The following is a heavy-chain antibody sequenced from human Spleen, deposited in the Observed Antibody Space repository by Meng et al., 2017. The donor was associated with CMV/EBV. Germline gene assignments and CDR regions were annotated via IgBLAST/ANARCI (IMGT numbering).Heavy chain of an antibody. J-gene: IGHJ5*02. D-gene: IGHD2-2*01. CDR3: ARDLLVSQPTAVIPNWFDP. CDR2: ISAYNGHT. Sequence: ASVKVSCKASGYTFTSYGINWVRQAPGQGLEWMGWISAYNGHTNYAQKFQDRVTMTTDPSTSTASMELRSLRSDDTAVYYCARDLLVSQPTAVIPNWFDPWGPGTLVTVSS. V-gene: IGHV1-18*01. CDR1: GYTFTSYG.